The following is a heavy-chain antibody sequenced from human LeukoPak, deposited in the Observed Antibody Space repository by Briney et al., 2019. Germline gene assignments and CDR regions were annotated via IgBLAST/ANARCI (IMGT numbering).Heavy chain of an antibody. CDR2: ISGSGGST. CDR3: AKGFVVVVSATQSSWFDP. J-gene: IGHJ5*02. V-gene: IGHV3-23*01. CDR1: GFTFSSYG. D-gene: IGHD2-15*01. Sequence: GGSLRLSCAASGFTFSSYGMSWVRQAPGKGLEWVSAISGSGGSTYYADSVKGRFTISRDNSKNTLYLQMNSLRAEDTAVYYCAKGFVVVVSATQSSWFDPWGQGTLVTVSS.